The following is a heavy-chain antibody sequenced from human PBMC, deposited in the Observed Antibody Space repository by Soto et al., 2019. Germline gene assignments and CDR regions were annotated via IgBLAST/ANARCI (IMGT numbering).Heavy chain of an antibody. CDR1: GFTVSSNY. CDR3: AREETAGPYYYYGMDV. Sequence: LRLSCAASGFTVSSNYMSWVRQAPGKGLEWVSVIYSGGSTYYADSVKGRFTISRDNSKNTLYLQMNSLRAEDTAVYYCAREETAGPYYYYGMDVWGQGTTVTVYS. D-gene: IGHD6-13*01. V-gene: IGHV3-53*01. J-gene: IGHJ6*02. CDR2: IYSGGST.